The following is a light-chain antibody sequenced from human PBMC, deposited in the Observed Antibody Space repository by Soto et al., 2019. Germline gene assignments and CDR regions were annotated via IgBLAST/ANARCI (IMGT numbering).Light chain of an antibody. V-gene: IGKV1-33*01. CDR1: QDISNY. CDR3: QQYDNLSWT. CDR2: DAS. Sequence: DIQMTQSPSSLSASVGDRVTITCQASQDISNYLNWYQQKPGKAPKRLIYDASNLETGVPSRFSGSGSGTDFTFTISILQPEDIATYYCQQYDNLSWTFGQGTKVDIK. J-gene: IGKJ1*01.